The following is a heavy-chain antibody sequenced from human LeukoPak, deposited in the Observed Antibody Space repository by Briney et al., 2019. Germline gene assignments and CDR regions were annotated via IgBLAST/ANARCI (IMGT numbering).Heavy chain of an antibody. V-gene: IGHV1-18*01. CDR2: ISAYNGNT. D-gene: IGHD3-9*01. Sequence: ASVTVSCKASGYTFTSYGISWVRQAPGQRLEWMGWISAYNGNTNYAQKLQGRVTMTTDTSTSTAYMELRSLRSDDTAVYYCARDFLRLTGYPVAFDYWGQGTLVTVSS. CDR1: GYTFTSYG. J-gene: IGHJ4*02. CDR3: ARDFLRLTGYPVAFDY.